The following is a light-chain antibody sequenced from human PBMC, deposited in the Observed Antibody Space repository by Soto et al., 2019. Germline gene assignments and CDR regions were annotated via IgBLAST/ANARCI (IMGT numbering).Light chain of an antibody. CDR3: SAFTGTSYV. CDR1: SSDVGGNKY. CDR2: DVS. J-gene: IGLJ1*01. Sequence: QSVLTQPASVSGSPGQSITISCTGTSSDVGGNKYVSWYQQYPGKAPKLMICDVSNRPSGVSNRFSGSKSGNTASLTISGLQAEYEADYSCSAFTGTSYVFGTGTKVTVL. V-gene: IGLV2-14*03.